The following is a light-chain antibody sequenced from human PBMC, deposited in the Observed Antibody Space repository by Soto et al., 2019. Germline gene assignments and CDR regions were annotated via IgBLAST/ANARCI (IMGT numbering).Light chain of an antibody. CDR2: DDS. CDR1: NIGSKS. V-gene: IGLV3-21*02. J-gene: IGLJ1*01. CDR3: SVLGNSSASFC. Sequence: SYELTQPPSVSVAPGQTARITCGGNNIGSKSVHWYQQKPGQAPVLVVYDDSDRPSGSPERFSGSNSGNTATLTISKVEAGEEGGYYRSVLGNSSASFCFGNGTKVTVL.